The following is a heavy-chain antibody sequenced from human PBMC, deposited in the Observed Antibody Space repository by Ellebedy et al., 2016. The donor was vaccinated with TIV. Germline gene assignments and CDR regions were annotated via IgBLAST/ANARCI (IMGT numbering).Heavy chain of an antibody. Sequence: GESLKISXAASGFTFSSYAMSWVRQAPGKGLEWVSAISGSGGSTYYADSVKGRFTISRDNSKNTLYLQMNSLRAEDTAVYYCAKIGWAYYFDYWGQGTLVTVSS. V-gene: IGHV3-23*01. D-gene: IGHD1-26*01. J-gene: IGHJ4*02. CDR3: AKIGWAYYFDY. CDR1: GFTFSSYA. CDR2: ISGSGGST.